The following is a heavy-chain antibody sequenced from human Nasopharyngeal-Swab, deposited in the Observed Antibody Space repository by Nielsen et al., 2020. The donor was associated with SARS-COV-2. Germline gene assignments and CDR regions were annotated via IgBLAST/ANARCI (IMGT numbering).Heavy chain of an antibody. V-gene: IGHV1-69*06. CDR2: IIPIFGTA. Sequence: SVKVSCKASGGTFSSYAISWVRQAPGQGLEWMGGIIPIFGTANYAQKFQGRVTITADKSTSTAYMELRSLRSDDTAVYYCARDGYYYDSSGYFNWFDPWGQGTLVTVSS. J-gene: IGHJ5*02. CDR3: ARDGYYYDSSGYFNWFDP. D-gene: IGHD3-22*01. CDR1: GGTFSSYA.